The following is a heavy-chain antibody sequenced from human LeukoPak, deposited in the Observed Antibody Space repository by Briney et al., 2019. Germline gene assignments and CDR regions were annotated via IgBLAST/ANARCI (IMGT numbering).Heavy chain of an antibody. CDR3: TGAEHPIRSGWYVGISYYFDY. D-gene: IGHD6-19*01. J-gene: IGHJ4*02. CDR1: GFTLGDYA. Sequence: GGSLRLSCPASGFTLGDYAMSWVRQAPGKGLEWVGLIRGKGYRGTTVYAASVKGRVTISRAESKSIAYPQMNSLKTEDTAVYYCTGAEHPIRSGWYVGISYYFDYWGEGTLVTVSS. V-gene: IGHV3-49*04. CDR2: IRGKGYRGTT.